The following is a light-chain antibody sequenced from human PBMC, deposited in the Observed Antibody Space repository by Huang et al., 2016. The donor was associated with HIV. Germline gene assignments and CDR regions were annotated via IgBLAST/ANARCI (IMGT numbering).Light chain of an antibody. Sequence: EVVLTQSPGTLSLSPGERATLSCRASQSVSSSYLAWYQQKPGQAPRLLIYGASSRASGIPDRFSGSGSGTDVTLTINKVEPDDFAMYYCQQYGDPLTFGGGTKVEIK. V-gene: IGKV3-20*01. J-gene: IGKJ4*01. CDR2: GAS. CDR3: QQYGDPLT. CDR1: QSVSSSY.